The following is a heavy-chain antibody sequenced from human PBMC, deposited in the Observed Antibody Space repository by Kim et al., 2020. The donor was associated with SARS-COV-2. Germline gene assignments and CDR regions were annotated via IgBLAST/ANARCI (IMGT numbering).Heavy chain of an antibody. V-gene: IGHV3-9*01. J-gene: IGHJ6*02. CDR3: AKDIAGKNRRGMDV. D-gene: IGHD6-13*01. Sequence: GGSLRLSCAASGFTFGDYAMHWVRQAPGKGLEWVSGISWNSGSIGYADSVKGRFTISRDNAKNSLYLQMNSLRAEDTALYYCAKDIAGKNRRGMDVWGQGTTVTVSS. CDR2: ISWNSGSI. CDR1: GFTFGDYA.